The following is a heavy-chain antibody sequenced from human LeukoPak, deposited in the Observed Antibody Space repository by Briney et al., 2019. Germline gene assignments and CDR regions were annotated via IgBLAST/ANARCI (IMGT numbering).Heavy chain of an antibody. V-gene: IGHV4-34*01. Sequence: SETLSLTCAVYGGSFSGYYWSWIRQPPGKGLEWIGEINHSGSTNYNPSLKSRVTISVDKSKNQFSLKLSSVTAADTAVYYCARDSLSPFDYWGQGTLVTVSS. CDR2: INHSGST. D-gene: IGHD5-18*01. CDR1: GGSFSGYY. J-gene: IGHJ4*02. CDR3: ARDSLSPFDY.